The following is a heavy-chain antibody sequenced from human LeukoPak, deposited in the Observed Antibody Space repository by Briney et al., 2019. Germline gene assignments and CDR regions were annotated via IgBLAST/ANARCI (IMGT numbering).Heavy chain of an antibody. CDR2: INHSGST. V-gene: IGHV4-34*01. D-gene: IGHD6-13*01. CDR1: GRSISGYY. J-gene: IGHJ6*03. Sequence: SETLSLTCAVYGRSISGYYWSWIRQPPGKGLEWIGEINHSGSTNYNPSLKRRVTISVDTSKNQFSLKLSSVTAADTAVYYCATYSSSWYSDYYYYMDVWGKGTTVTVSS. CDR3: ATYSSSWYSDYYYYMDV.